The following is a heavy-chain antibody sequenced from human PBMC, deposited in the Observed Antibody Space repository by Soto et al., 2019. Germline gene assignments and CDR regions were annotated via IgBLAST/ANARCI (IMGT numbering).Heavy chain of an antibody. CDR1: GGSMSSGGYY. J-gene: IGHJ5*02. CDR3: ARDSGSSGYRDWFDP. CDR2: IYYSGST. D-gene: IGHD3-22*01. Sequence: SESLSLTCTISGGSMSSGGYYWSWIRQHPGKGLEWIGYIYYSGSTYYNPSLKSRVTISVDTSKNQFSLKLSSVTAADTAVYYCARDSGSSGYRDWFDPWGQGTLVTVSS. V-gene: IGHV4-31*03.